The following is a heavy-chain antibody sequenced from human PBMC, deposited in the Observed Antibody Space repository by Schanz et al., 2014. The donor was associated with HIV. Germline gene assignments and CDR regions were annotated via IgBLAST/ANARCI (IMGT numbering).Heavy chain of an antibody. CDR3: ARDLSLASSTPTLAFDI. CDR2: IIPIFGTA. CDR1: GGSFILSS. D-gene: IGHD2-2*01. V-gene: IGHV1-69*01. J-gene: IGHJ3*02. Sequence: GAEVPPPGSSFPVSCNSSGGSFILSSLTWVLHSPFQFLSFLLGIIPIFGTANYAQKFQGRVTITADESTSTAYMELSSLRSEDTAVYYCARDLSLASSTPTLAFDIWGQGTMVTVSS.